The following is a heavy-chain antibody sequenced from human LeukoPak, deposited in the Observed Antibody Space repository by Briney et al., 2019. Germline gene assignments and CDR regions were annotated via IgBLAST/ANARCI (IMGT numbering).Heavy chain of an antibody. J-gene: IGHJ6*02. D-gene: IGHD6-13*01. Sequence: GGSLRLSCAVSGVTFSNYVVHWVRQAPGKGLEWVAVIWYDGDNKYYADSVKGRFTISRDNSKNTLYLQMNSLRAEDTAVYYCARDGIAAAGQYYCYGMDVWGQGTTVTVSS. CDR1: GVTFSNYV. CDR2: IWYDGDNK. V-gene: IGHV3-33*08. CDR3: ARDGIAAAGQYYCYGMDV.